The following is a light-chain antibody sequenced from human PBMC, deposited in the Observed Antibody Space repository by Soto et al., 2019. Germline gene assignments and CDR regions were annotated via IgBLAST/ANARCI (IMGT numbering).Light chain of an antibody. CDR2: EVN. CDR1: SSDVGTYNL. J-gene: IGLJ2*01. Sequence: QSALTQPASVSASPGQSITISCTGTSSDVGTYNLVSWYQQHPGKAPKLMIYEVNKRPSGVSDRFSGSKSGNTASLTISGLQAEDEADYYCCSYAGSSTLIFGGGTKVTVL. CDR3: CSYAGSSTLI. V-gene: IGLV2-23*02.